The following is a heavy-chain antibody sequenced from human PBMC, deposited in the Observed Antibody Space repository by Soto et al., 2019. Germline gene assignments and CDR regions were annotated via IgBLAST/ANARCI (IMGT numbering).Heavy chain of an antibody. CDR1: GGSISRYY. V-gene: IGHV4-59*01. D-gene: IGHD6-25*01. Sequence: PSQTLSLSCTVSGGSISRYYWSWIRQPPGKGLEWIGYIYYSGSTSYNPSLKSRVTISVDTSKNQFSLKLSSVTAADTAVYYCARSSDHYYGIDVSTQRTTVTVSS. J-gene: IGHJ6*02. CDR3: ARSSDHYYGIDV. CDR2: IYYSGST.